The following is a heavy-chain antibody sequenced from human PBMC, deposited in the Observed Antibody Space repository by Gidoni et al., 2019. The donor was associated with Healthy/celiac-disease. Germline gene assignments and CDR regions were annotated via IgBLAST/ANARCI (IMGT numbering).Heavy chain of an antibody. CDR3: ASGPLMVYAIDY. CDR1: GFTFSSYW. D-gene: IGHD2-8*01. Sequence: EVQLVESGGGLVQPGGSLRLSCAASGFTFSSYWMSWVRQAPGKGLECVANITQDGSEKYYVDSVKGRFTISRDNAKNSLYLQMNSLRAEDTAVYYCASGPLMVYAIDYWGQGTLVTVSS. J-gene: IGHJ4*02. CDR2: ITQDGSEK. V-gene: IGHV3-7*02.